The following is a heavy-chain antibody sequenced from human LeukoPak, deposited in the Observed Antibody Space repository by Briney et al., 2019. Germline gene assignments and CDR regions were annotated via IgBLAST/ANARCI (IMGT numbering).Heavy chain of an antibody. Sequence: GGSLRLSCAASGFTFSSYSMNWVRQAPGKGLEWVSYISSSSSTIYYADSVKGRFTISRDNAKNSLYLQMNSLRDEDTAVYYCARADELGYCSSTSCYTSVVLDYWGQGTLVTVSS. V-gene: IGHV3-48*02. CDR1: GFTFSSYS. CDR2: ISSSSSTI. D-gene: IGHD2-2*02. CDR3: ARADELGYCSSTSCYTSVVLDY. J-gene: IGHJ4*02.